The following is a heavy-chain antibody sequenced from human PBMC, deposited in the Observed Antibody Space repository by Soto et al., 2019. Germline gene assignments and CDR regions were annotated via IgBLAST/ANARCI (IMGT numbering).Heavy chain of an antibody. V-gene: IGHV5-51*03. D-gene: IGHD2-2*01. J-gene: IGHJ4*02. CDR3: ARPERGGYCSSTSCYGGFDY. CDR2: IYPGDSDT. Sequence: EVQLVQSGAEVKKPGESLKISCKGSGYSFTSYWIGWVRQMPGKGLEWMGIIYPGDSDTRYSPSFQGQVTISADKSISTAYLXXSSXKXSDTAMYYCARPERGGYCSSTSCYGGFDYWGQGTLVTVSS. CDR1: GYSFTSYW.